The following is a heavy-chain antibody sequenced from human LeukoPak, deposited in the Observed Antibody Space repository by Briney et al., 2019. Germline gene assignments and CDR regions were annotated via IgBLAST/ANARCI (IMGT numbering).Heavy chain of an antibody. CDR2: INHSGST. CDR3: ARGPDSGSYFAWFDP. J-gene: IGHJ5*02. Sequence: SETLSLTCAVYGGSFSGYYWSWVRQPPGKGLEWIGEINHSGSTNYNPSFKSRVAISVDTSRKQLSLKLSSVTAADTAVYYCARGPDSGSYFAWFDPWGQGTLVSVSS. CDR1: GGSFSGYY. D-gene: IGHD3-10*01. V-gene: IGHV4-34*01.